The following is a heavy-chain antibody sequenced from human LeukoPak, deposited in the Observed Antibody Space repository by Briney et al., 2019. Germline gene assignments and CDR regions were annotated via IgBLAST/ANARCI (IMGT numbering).Heavy chain of an antibody. CDR1: GYTLTELS. CDR3: ARQGGDPDYYYYYHMDV. Sequence: GASVKVSCKVSGYTLTELSMHWVRQAPGKGLEWMGGFDPEDGETIYAQKFQGRVTMTEDTSTDTAYMELRSLRSDDTAVYYCARQGGDPDYYYYYHMDVWGKGTTVTISS. J-gene: IGHJ6*03. CDR2: FDPEDGET. D-gene: IGHD4-17*01. V-gene: IGHV1-24*01.